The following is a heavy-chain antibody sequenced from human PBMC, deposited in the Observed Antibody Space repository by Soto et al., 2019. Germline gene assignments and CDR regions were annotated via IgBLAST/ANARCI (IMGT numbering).Heavy chain of an antibody. CDR3: ARGAPRYCSSTSCYVDYYYYYMDV. CDR1: GFTFSSYG. CDR2: IWYDGSNK. Sequence: GGSLRLSCAASGFTFSSYGMHWVRQAPGKGLEWVAVIWYDGSNKYYADSVKGRFTISRDNSKNTLYLQMNSLRAEDTAVYYCARGAPRYCSSTSCYVDYYYYYMDVWGKGTTVTAP. D-gene: IGHD2-2*01. V-gene: IGHV3-33*01. J-gene: IGHJ6*03.